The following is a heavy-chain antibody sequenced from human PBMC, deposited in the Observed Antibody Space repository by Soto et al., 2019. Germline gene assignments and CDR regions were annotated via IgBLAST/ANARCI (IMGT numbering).Heavy chain of an antibody. D-gene: IGHD6-6*01. CDR3: AEARRAYNCFDP. CDR1: GGTFSSYA. J-gene: IGHJ5*02. V-gene: IGHV1-69*13. CDR2: ISPIFGTA. Sequence: SVKVSCKASGGTFSSYAISWVRQAPGQGLEWMGGISPIFGTANYAQKFQGRVTITADESTSTAYMELSSLRSEDTAVYYCAEARRAYNCFDPWGQGTLVTVSS.